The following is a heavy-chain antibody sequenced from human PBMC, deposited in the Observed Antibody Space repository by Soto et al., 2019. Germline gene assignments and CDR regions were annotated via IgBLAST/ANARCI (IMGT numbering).Heavy chain of an antibody. D-gene: IGHD6-19*01. J-gene: IGHJ5*02. Sequence: EVRLLESGGGLAQPGGSRRLSCAASGFTFSSSAMNWVRQAPGKGLEWVSPIRVCGGDTFYADSVRGRFTVSRDISRNTLYLQMNSLRAEDTAIYYCAKCSVGTVRTSGWCNWFDPWGQGTLVTVSS. CDR3: AKCSVGTVRTSGWCNWFDP. CDR1: GFTFSSSA. V-gene: IGHV3-23*01. CDR2: IRVCGGDT.